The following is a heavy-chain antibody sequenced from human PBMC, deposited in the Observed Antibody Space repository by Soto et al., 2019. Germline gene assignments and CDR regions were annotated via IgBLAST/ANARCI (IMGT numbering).Heavy chain of an antibody. CDR1: GGSISSSSYY. CDR3: ARSRLRYYFDY. Sequence: SETLSLTCTVSGGSISSSSYYWGWIRQPPGKGLEWIGSIYYSGSTYYNPSLKSRVTISVDTSKNQFSLKLSSVTAADTAVYYCARSRLRYYFDYWGQGTLGTVSS. V-gene: IGHV4-39*01. D-gene: IGHD3-16*01. CDR2: IYYSGST. J-gene: IGHJ4*02.